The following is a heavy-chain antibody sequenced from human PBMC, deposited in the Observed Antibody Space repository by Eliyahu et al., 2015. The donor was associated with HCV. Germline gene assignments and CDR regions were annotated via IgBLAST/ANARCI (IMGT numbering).Heavy chain of an antibody. CDR3: ARDRLWSIAAAGRESLDH. CDR2: IXSKSNNI. CDR1: GFTFSSXT. D-gene: IGHD6-13*01. J-gene: IGHJ4*02. Sequence: EVQLVESGGGLVKPGGSLRLSCAASGFTFSSXTMNWVRQAPGKGLEWVSXIXSKSNNIYYADSVKGRFTISRDNAKRSLYLQMNSXRAEDTAVYYCARDRLWSIAAAGRESLDHWGQGTLVTVSS. V-gene: IGHV3-21*01.